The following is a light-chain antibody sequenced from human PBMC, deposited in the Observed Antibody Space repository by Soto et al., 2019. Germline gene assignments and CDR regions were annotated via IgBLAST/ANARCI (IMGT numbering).Light chain of an antibody. J-gene: IGKJ5*01. V-gene: IGKV3-15*01. CDR2: GAS. Sequence: EFVLTQSPGTLSLSPGERATLSCRASQSIGSNLAWYQQTPGQPPRLLIYGASTRATGIPAKFSGSGSGTEFTLTISSLQAEDVAVYYCHQYYNSPITFGQGTRLENK. CDR3: HQYYNSPIT. CDR1: QSIGSN.